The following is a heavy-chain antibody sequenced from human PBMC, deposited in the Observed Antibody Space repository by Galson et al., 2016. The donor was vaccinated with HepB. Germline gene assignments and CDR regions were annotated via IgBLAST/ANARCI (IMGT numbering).Heavy chain of an antibody. D-gene: IGHD2-8*02. V-gene: IGHV3-33*01. CDR3: ARRSCTAVACYSASYRCFDS. CDR2: IWFDGSNK. CDR1: GFRLSNYG. J-gene: IGHJ4*02. Sequence: SLRLSCAASGFRLSNYGMYWVRQAPGKGLEWVAVIWFDGSNKDHADSVKGRFTISRDNFKNTLYLQMNSLRAEDTAVYYCARRSCTAVACYSASYRCFDSWGQGTLVTVSS.